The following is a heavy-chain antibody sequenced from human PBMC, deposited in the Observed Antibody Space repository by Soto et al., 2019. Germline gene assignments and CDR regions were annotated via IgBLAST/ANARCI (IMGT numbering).Heavy chain of an antibody. D-gene: IGHD3-9*01. Sequence: SETLSLTCTVSGGSISSSSYYWGWIRQPPGKGLEWIGSIYYSGSTYYNPSLKSRVTISVDTSKNQFSLKLSSVTAADTAVYYCASGAGYFRGVVTIWGRGTLVTVSS. J-gene: IGHJ4*02. V-gene: IGHV4-39*01. CDR3: ASGAGYFRGVVTI. CDR1: GGSISSSSYY. CDR2: IYYSGST.